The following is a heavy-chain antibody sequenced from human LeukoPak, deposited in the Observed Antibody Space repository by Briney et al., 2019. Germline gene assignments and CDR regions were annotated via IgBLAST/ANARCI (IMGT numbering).Heavy chain of an antibody. Sequence: SETLSLTCAVYGGSFSGYYWSWIRQPPGKGLEWIGEINHSGSTNSNPALKSRVTISVDTSKNQFSLKLSSVTAADTAVYYCARSENWSASSGWYRGKYFQHWGQGTLVTVSS. J-gene: IGHJ1*01. D-gene: IGHD6-19*01. CDR2: INHSGST. CDR1: GGSFSGYY. CDR3: ARSENWSASSGWYRGKYFQH. V-gene: IGHV4-34*01.